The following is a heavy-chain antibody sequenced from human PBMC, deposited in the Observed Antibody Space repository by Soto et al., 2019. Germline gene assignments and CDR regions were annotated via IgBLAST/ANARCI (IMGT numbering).Heavy chain of an antibody. D-gene: IGHD3-16*01. CDR2: VFYTGRA. Sequence: QVQLQESGPGLVEASETLSLTCTVSGGSLGSYYWSWIRQPPGKGLEWIGYVFYTGRANYNASLKSRVSISLDTSNYQFSLKLSSVTAADTAVYYCARVPSPFDFYYAMDVWGQGTTVTVSS. CDR1: GGSLGSYY. J-gene: IGHJ6*02. V-gene: IGHV4-59*01. CDR3: ARVPSPFDFYYAMDV.